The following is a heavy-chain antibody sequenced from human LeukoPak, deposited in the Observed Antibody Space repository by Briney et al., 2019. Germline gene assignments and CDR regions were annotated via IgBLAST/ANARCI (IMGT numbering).Heavy chain of an antibody. D-gene: IGHD6-13*01. CDR1: GYTLTELS. CDR3: ATASWREGHGGAFDI. CDR2: FDPEDGET. Sequence: ASVKVSCKVSGYTLTELSMHWVRQAPGKGLEWMGGFDPEDGETIYAQKFQGRVTMTEDTSTDTAYMELSSLRSEDKAVYYCATASWREGHGGAFDIWGQGTMVTVFS. J-gene: IGHJ3*02. V-gene: IGHV1-24*01.